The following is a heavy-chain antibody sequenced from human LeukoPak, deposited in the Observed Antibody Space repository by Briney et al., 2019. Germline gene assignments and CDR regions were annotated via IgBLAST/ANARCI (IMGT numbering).Heavy chain of an antibody. CDR3: ARLAGAVVGTSDFDY. D-gene: IGHD6-19*01. Sequence: GGSLRLSCAASGFTFSTYAMHWVRQAPGKGLEWVAVIWYDGINKYYADSVKGRFTISRDKAKSSLYLQMNSLRAEDTAVYYCARLAGAVVGTSDFDYWGQGTLVTVSS. CDR1: GFTFSTYA. V-gene: IGHV3-33*01. CDR2: IWYDGINK. J-gene: IGHJ4*02.